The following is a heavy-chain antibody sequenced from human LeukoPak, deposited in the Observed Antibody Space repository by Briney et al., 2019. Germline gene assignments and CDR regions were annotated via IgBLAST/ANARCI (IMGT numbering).Heavy chain of an antibody. J-gene: IGHJ4*02. CDR2: IYYSGST. CDR3: ARRGYSSGWYYFDY. D-gene: IGHD6-19*01. CDR1: GGSISGYY. Sequence: SETLSLTCTVSGGSISGYYWSWIRQPPGKGLEWIGYIYYSGSTNYNPSLKSRVTISADTSKNQFSLKLSSVTAADTAMYYCARRGYSSGWYYFDYWGQGALVTVAS. V-gene: IGHV4-59*08.